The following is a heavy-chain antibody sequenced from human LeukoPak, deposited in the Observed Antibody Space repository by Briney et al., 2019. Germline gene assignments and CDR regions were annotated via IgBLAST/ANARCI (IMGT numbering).Heavy chain of an antibody. CDR2: ISYDGSNK. D-gene: IGHD3-10*01. J-gene: IGHJ6*03. CDR3: AKGGDGSGSYYNYYYYYMDV. Sequence: GRSLRLSCAASGFTFSSYGMHWVRQAPGKGLEWVAIISYDGSNKYYADSVKGRFTISRDNSKNSLYLQMNSLRAEDTAVYYCAKGGDGSGSYYNYYYYYMDVWGKGTTVNVSS. V-gene: IGHV3-30*18. CDR1: GFTFSSYG.